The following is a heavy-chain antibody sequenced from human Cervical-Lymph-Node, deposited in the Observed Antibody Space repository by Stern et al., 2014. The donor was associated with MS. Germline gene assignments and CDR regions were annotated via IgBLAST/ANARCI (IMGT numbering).Heavy chain of an antibody. D-gene: IGHD2-2*01. CDR1: GFTSFSNAW. Sequence: EMQLVESGGGLVKPGGSLRLSCAASGFTSFSNAWINWVRQAPGKGLEWVGRIKSKSAGETTDYAAPVKGRFTISRDDSKTTLYLHMHSLETEDTGVYYCTTDLVYADYWGQGTLVTVSS. J-gene: IGHJ4*02. V-gene: IGHV3-15*01. CDR2: IKSKSAGETT. CDR3: TTDLVYADY.